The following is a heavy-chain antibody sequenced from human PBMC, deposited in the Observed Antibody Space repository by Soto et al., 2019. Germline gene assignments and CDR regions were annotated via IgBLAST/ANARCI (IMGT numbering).Heavy chain of an antibody. CDR1: GVTFDDYT. D-gene: IGHD6-6*01. Sequence: PGGSLRLSCAASGVTFDDYTMHWVRQAPGKGLEWVSLISWDGGSTYYADSVKGRFTISRDNSKNSLYLQMNSLRTEDTALYYCAKDSSPHYYYYYGMDVWGQGTTVTVSS. CDR3: AKDSSPHYYYYYGMDV. CDR2: ISWDGGST. V-gene: IGHV3-43*01. J-gene: IGHJ6*02.